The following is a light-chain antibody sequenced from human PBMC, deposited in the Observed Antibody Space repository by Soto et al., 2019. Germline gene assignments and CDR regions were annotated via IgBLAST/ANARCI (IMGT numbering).Light chain of an antibody. V-gene: IGKV1-5*01. Sequence: DFRLSLSPSTPSASVGDRVTITCRASQNIRSWLAWYQQKPGKAPKLLIYDASSLDSGVPQRFSGSGSGTEFTLTIISLQTYDFSTYHCQQYQSYWTFGQRSMV. CDR2: DAS. CDR3: QQYQSYWT. J-gene: IGKJ1*01. CDR1: QNIRSW.